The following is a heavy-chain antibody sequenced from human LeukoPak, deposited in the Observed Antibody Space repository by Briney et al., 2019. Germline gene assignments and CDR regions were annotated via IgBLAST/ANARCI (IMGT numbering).Heavy chain of an antibody. J-gene: IGHJ4*02. CDR1: GFTFSSYE. D-gene: IGHD5-12*01. CDR3: ATLSRGYSGYDQDY. CDR2: ISSSGSTI. V-gene: IGHV3-48*03. Sequence: QSGGSQRLSCAASGFTFSSYEMNWVRQAPGKGLEWVSYISSSGSTIYYADSVKGRFTISRDNAKNSLYLQMNSLRAEDTAVYYCATLSRGYSGYDQDYWGQGTLVTVSS.